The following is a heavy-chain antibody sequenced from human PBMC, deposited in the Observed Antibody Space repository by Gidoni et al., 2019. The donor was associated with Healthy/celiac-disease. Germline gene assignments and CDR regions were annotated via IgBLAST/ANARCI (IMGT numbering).Heavy chain of an antibody. CDR3: ARDRYYDFWSGYYENYYYGMDV. CDR2: IYYSGST. CDR1: GGSIRSGGYY. D-gene: IGHD3-3*01. V-gene: IGHV4-31*03. Sequence: QVQLQESGPGLVKPSQTLSLTCTVSGGSIRSGGYYWSCLRQHPGKGLEWIGYIYYSGSTYYNPSLKSRVTISVDTSKNQFSLKLSSVTAADTAVYYCARDRYYDFWSGYYENYYYGMDVWGQGTTVTVSS. J-gene: IGHJ6*02.